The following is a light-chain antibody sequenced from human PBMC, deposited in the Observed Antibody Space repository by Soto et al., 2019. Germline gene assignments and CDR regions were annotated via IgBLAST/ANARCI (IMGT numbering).Light chain of an antibody. CDR1: QSVLYNSNNKNY. V-gene: IGKV4-1*01. J-gene: IGKJ1*01. CDR2: WAS. CDR3: QQYYTTPPA. Sequence: DIVMTQSPDSLAVSLGERATINCKSSQSVLYNSNNKNYLAWYQQKPGQAPKLLIYWASTRESGVPDRFSGSGSGTDFTLTTSSLQAEDVAVYYCQQYYTTPPAFGQGTKVEI.